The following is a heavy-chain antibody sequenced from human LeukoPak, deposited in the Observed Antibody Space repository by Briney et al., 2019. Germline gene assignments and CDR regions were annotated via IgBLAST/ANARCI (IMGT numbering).Heavy chain of an antibody. CDR3: AKRGAGYYFDY. CDR1: GFTFSSYA. CDR2: ITDSGGGT. Sequence: GGSLRLSCAASGFTFSSYAMSWVRQAPGKGLEWVSSITDSGGGTFYADSVKGRFTISRDDSKNTLFLQLNSLRAEDTAVYYCAKRGAGYYFDYWGQGTLVTVSS. V-gene: IGHV3-23*01. J-gene: IGHJ4*02. D-gene: IGHD3-10*01.